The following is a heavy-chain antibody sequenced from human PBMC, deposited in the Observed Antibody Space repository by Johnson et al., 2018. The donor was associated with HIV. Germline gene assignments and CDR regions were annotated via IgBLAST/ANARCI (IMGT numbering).Heavy chain of an antibody. CDR1: GFTFSSYG. CDR3: AKEGWAAAQEGWGAFDI. Sequence: QVQLVESGGGVVQPGRSLRLPCAASGFTFSSYGMHWVRQAPGKGLEWVAVISYDGSNKYYADSVKGRFTISRDNSKNTLYLQMNSLRAEDTAVYYCAKEGWAAAQEGWGAFDIWGQGTMVTVSS. V-gene: IGHV3-30*18. J-gene: IGHJ3*02. CDR2: ISYDGSNK. D-gene: IGHD6-13*01.